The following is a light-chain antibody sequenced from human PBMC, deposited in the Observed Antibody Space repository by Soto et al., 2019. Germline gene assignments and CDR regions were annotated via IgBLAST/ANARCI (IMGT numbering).Light chain of an antibody. Sequence: QSALTQPASVSGSPGQSVTISCTGTSSDIGAYNFVSWYQQHPDKAPKLMLYDVNIRPSGVSNRFSGSKSGNTASLTVSGLQAEDEADYYCTSLTTNTTIIFGGGTQLTVL. CDR1: SSDIGAYNF. J-gene: IGLJ2*01. CDR3: TSLTTNTTII. V-gene: IGLV2-14*03. CDR2: DVN.